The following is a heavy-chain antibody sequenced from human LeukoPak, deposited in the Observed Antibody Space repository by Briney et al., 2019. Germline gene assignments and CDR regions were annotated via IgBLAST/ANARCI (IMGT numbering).Heavy chain of an antibody. CDR2: IYSTGST. D-gene: IGHD3-3*01. CDR1: GGSISGYY. J-gene: IGHJ4*02. V-gene: IGHV4-4*07. CDR3: ARVAFWSGYYTHFDY. Sequence: MSSETLSFTCTVSGGSISGYYWSWIRQPAGKALEWIGRIYSTGSTHYNPSLKSRVTMSVDTSKNQFSLKLSSVTAADAAVYYCARVAFWSGYYTHFDYWGQGTLVTVSS.